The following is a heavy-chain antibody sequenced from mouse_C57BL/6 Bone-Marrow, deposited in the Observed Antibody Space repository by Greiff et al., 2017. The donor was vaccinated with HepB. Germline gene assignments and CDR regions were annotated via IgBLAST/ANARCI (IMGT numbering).Heavy chain of an antibody. CDR2: IDPENGDT. J-gene: IGHJ3*01. Sequence: EVQLQQSGAELVRPGASVKLSCTASGFNIKDDYMHWVKQRPEQGLEWIGWIDPENGDTEYASKFQGKATITADTSSNTAYLQLSSLTSEDTAVYYCTNGSSYAWFAYWGQGTLVTVSA. CDR3: TNGSSYAWFAY. V-gene: IGHV14-4*01. CDR1: GFNIKDDY. D-gene: IGHD1-1*01.